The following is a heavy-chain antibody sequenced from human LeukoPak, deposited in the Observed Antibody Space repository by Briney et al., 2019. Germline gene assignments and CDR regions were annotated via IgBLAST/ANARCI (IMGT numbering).Heavy chain of an antibody. D-gene: IGHD3-10*01. CDR3: ARDRFSGTNYKPLFDY. V-gene: IGHV3-48*03. J-gene: IGHJ4*02. CDR1: GFTFSSYE. Sequence: GGSLRLSCAASGFTFSSYEMNWVRQAPGKGLEWVSYISSSGSTIYYADSVKGRFIISRDNAKNSLYLQMNSLRAEDTAVYYCARDRFSGTNYKPLFDYWGQGTLVTVSS. CDR2: ISSSGSTI.